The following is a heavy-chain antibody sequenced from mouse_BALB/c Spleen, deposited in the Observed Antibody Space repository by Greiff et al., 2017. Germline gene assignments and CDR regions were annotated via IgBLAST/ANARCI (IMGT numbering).Heavy chain of an antibody. CDR2: IYPGSGST. Sequence: LQQPGSELVRPGASVKLSCKASGYTFTSYWMHWVKQRPGQGLEWIGNIYPGSGSTNYDEKFKSKATLTVDTSSSTAYMQLSSLTSEDSAVYYCTRSGDYDRGFAYWGQGTLVTVSA. CDR3: TRSGDYDRGFAY. CDR1: GYTFTSYW. J-gene: IGHJ3*01. V-gene: IGHV1S22*01. D-gene: IGHD2-4*01.